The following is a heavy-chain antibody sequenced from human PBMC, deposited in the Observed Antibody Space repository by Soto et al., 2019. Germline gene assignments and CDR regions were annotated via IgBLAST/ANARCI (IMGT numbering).Heavy chain of an antibody. V-gene: IGHV3-9*01. CDR3: AKGDYYDSSGFFVYFDY. D-gene: IGHD3-22*01. Sequence: SLRLSCAASGFTFDDYAMHWVRQAPGKGLEWVSGISWNSGSVEYADSVKGRFTISRDNPKKSVYLQMNSLRVEDTALYYCAKGDYYDSSGFFVYFDYWGQGALVTVSS. CDR1: GFTFDDYA. CDR2: ISWNSGSV. J-gene: IGHJ4*02.